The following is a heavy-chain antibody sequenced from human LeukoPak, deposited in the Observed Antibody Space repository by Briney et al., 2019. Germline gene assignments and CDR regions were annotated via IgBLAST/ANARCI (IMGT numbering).Heavy chain of an antibody. Sequence: ASVKVSCKASGYTFTSYLISWVRQVPGQGLEWMGWISAYNGNTNYAQKLQGRVTMTTDTSTSTAYMELRSLRSDDTAVYYCAREKRRPPTYYDYVWGSYRPQGWFDPWGQGTLVTVSS. CDR3: AREKRRPPTYYDYVWGSYRPQGWFDP. J-gene: IGHJ5*02. V-gene: IGHV1-18*01. D-gene: IGHD3-16*02. CDR2: ISAYNGNT. CDR1: GYTFTSYL.